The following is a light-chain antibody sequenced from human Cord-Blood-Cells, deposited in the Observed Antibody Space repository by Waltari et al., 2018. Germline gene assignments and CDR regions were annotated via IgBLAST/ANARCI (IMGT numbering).Light chain of an antibody. CDR1: RSFLYSSNNTNY. CDR2: WAS. CDR3: QQYYSTPYS. V-gene: IGKV4-1*01. J-gene: IGKJ2*03. Sequence: DIVMTQTPASLAVSLGERATLNCKYSRSFLYSSNNTNYLAWYQQKPGQPPKLLIYWASTRESGVPDRFSGSGSGTDFTLTISSLQAEDVAVYYCQQYYSTPYSFGQGTKLEIK.